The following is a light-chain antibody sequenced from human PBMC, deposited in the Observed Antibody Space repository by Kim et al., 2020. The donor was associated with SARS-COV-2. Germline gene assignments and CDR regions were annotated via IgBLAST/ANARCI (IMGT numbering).Light chain of an antibody. Sequence: APGKTDRITCGGNNIGSKSVQWYQQKPGQAPVVVIKDDSDRPSGIPERFSGSNSGNTATLTISRVEAGDEADYYCQVWDTPSDHFVFGAGTKVTVL. CDR3: QVWDTPSDHFV. CDR2: DDS. CDR1: NIGSKS. V-gene: IGLV3-21*03. J-gene: IGLJ1*01.